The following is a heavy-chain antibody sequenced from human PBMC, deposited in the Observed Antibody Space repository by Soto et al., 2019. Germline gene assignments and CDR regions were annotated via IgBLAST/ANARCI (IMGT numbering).Heavy chain of an antibody. CDR3: AREGITGTPG. CDR1: GFTFSSYA. CDR2: ISYDGSNK. J-gene: IGHJ4*02. V-gene: IGHV3-30-3*01. D-gene: IGHD1-20*01. Sequence: QVQLVESGGGVVQPGRSLRLSCAASGFTFSSYAMHWVRQAPGKGLEWVAVISYDGSNKYYADSGKGRFTISSDNSKNTLYLQMNSLRAEDTAVYYCAREGITGTPGWGKGTLVTVSS.